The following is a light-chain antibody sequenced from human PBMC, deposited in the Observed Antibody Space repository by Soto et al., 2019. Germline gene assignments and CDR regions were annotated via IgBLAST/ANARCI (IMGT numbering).Light chain of an antibody. V-gene: IGKV1-12*01. CDR3: QQANRFPFS. Sequence: DIQMTQSPSSVSASVGDRVTIRCRASQGLGTWSAWYQQKPGKAPRLLIHSTSTLQSGVSPRFTSNASGTNFTLTIDNLQPEDFATYYCQQANRFPFSFDGGTKVEIE. CDR2: STS. CDR1: QGLGTW. J-gene: IGKJ4*01.